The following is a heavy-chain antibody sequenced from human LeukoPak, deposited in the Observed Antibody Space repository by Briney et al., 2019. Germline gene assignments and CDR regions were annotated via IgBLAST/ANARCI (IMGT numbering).Heavy chain of an antibody. V-gene: IGHV3-23*01. D-gene: IGHD3-16*01. J-gene: IGHJ6*02. CDR2: ISARGDSP. CDR3: ARNQQLGGHSYYYYGMDV. Sequence: GGSLRLSCAASRFTFSNYVMNWVRQAPGKGLEWVSIISARGDSPNYADSVKGRFTISKDNSKNTLYLQMNSLRADDTAIYYCARNQQLGGHSYYYYGMDVWGQGTTVTVSS. CDR1: RFTFSNYV.